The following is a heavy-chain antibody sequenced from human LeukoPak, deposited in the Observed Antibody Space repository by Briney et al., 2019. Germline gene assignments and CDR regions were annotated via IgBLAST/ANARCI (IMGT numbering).Heavy chain of an antibody. V-gene: IGHV4-4*02. CDR2: IYHSGSP. CDR1: GGSISSNNW. CDR3: ARGVRQWLVQSWFDP. J-gene: IGHJ5*02. Sequence: SETLSLTCAVSGGSISSNNWWGWVRQPPGKGLEWIGEIYHSGSPNYNPSLKSRVTISVDTSKNQFSLKLSSVTAADTAVYYCARGVRQWLVQSWFDPWGQGTLVTVSS. D-gene: IGHD6-19*01.